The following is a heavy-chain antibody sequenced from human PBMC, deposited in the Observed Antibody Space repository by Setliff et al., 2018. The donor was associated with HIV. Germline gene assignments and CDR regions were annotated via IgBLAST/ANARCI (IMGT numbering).Heavy chain of an antibody. J-gene: IGHJ4*02. D-gene: IGHD5-18*01. V-gene: IGHV3-23*01. CDR3: AKGFRPVDTALVSGPTY. CDR1: GGTFSSYA. Sequence: TCKAPGGTFSSYAMSWVRQTPEKGLEWVSTITSGGSTYYADSAKGRFIIPRDNSQNTLYLQMNSLRAGDTAIYYCAKGFRPVDTALVSGPTYWGQGIRVTVSS. CDR2: ITSGGST.